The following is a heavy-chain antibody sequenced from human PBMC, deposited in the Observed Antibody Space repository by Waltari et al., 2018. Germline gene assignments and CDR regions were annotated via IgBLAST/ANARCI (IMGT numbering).Heavy chain of an antibody. V-gene: IGHV4-59*11. J-gene: IGHJ4*02. CDR1: GGSLSSHY. Sequence: QVQLQESGPGLVKPSETLSLTCPVPGGSLSSHYWSWIRQPPGKGLEWIGYIYYSGSTNYNPSLKSRVTISVDTSKNQFSLKLSSVTAADTAVYYCARGVVVVAATHFDYWGQGTLVTVSS. D-gene: IGHD2-15*01. CDR3: ARGVVVVAATHFDY. CDR2: IYYSGST.